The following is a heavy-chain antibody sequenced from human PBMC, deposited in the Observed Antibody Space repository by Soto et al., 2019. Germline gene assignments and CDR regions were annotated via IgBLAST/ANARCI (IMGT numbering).Heavy chain of an antibody. V-gene: IGHV5-51*01. CDR2: IYPGDSDT. J-gene: IGHJ4*02. D-gene: IGHD2-2*01. CDR1: GYSFTSYW. Sequence: PVESLKISCKGSGYSFTSYWIGWVRKMPGKGLEWMGIIYPGDSDTRYSPSFQGQVTISADKSISTAYLQWSSLKASDTAMYYCARHRAAAISLEPRRVVDYWGQGTLVTVSS. CDR3: ARHRAAAISLEPRRVVDY.